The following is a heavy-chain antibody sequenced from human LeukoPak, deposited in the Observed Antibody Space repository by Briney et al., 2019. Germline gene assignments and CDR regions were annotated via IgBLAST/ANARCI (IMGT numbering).Heavy chain of an antibody. V-gene: IGHV3-48*01. Sequence: GGSLRLSCAASGFTFNTYTMNWVRQAPGKGLEWVSYISGSSGIIDYADSVRGRFTISRDNAKNSLYLQMNSLRAEDTAVYYCAKLKPGTYYYDSSGHDFDYWGQGTLVTVSS. D-gene: IGHD3-22*01. CDR1: GFTFNTYT. CDR2: ISGSSGII. J-gene: IGHJ4*02. CDR3: AKLKPGTYYYDSSGHDFDY.